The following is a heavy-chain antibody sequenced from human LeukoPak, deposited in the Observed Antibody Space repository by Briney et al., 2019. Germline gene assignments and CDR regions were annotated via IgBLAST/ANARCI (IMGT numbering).Heavy chain of an antibody. CDR1: GGTCSSYA. J-gene: IGHJ4*02. CDR2: IIPIFGTA. CDR3: ARDDYYDSSGYYTLDY. Sequence: SVKVSCKASGGTCSSYAISWVRQAPGQGLEWMGGIIPIFGTANYAQKFQGRVTITADESTSTAYMELSSLRSEDTAVYYCARDDYYDSSGYYTLDYWGQGTLVTVSS. V-gene: IGHV1-69*01. D-gene: IGHD3-22*01.